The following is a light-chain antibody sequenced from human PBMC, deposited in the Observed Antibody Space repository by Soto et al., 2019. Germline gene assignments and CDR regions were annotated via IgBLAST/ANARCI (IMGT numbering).Light chain of an antibody. CDR1: QSVSTN. V-gene: IGKV3-15*01. Sequence: EIVMAQSPSNLSVSPGERATLSCRASQSVSTNLAWYHQKPGQAPRLLIYGASSRATGVPARFSGSGSGTEFTLTISSLQSEDFAVYYCQQYNIWPLTFGGGTKVEIK. CDR2: GAS. J-gene: IGKJ4*01. CDR3: QQYNIWPLT.